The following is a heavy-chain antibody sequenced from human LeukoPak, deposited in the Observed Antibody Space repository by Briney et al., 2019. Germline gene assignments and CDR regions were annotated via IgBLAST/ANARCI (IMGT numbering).Heavy chain of an antibody. CDR1: GGSFSGYY. D-gene: IGHD2-15*01. CDR3: ARGPDCSGGSCYSNYYYGMDV. J-gene: IGHJ6*02. CDR2: INHSGST. Sequence: SETLSLTCAVYGGSFSGYYWSWVRQPPGKGLEWVGEINHSGSTNYNPSLKSRVTISVDTSKNQFSLKLSSVTAADTAVYYCARGPDCSGGSCYSNYYYGMDVWGQGTTVTVSS. V-gene: IGHV4-34*01.